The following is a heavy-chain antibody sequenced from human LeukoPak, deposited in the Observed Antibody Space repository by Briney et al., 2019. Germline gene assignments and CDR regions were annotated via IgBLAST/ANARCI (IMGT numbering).Heavy chain of an antibody. CDR3: ARIIYGGNSEYFYYAMDV. Sequence: KPSETLSLTCTVSGASISSYYWSWIRQPPGKGLEWIGYVYYSGSTNYSPSLESRVTVSVDTSKNQSSLKLNSVTAADTAVYYCARIIYGGNSEYFYYAMDVWGQGTAVTVSS. V-gene: IGHV4-59*01. CDR2: VYYSGST. CDR1: GASISSYY. D-gene: IGHD4-23*01. J-gene: IGHJ6*02.